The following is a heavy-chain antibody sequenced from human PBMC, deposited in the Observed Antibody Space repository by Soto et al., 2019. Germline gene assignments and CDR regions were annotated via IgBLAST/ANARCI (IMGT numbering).Heavy chain of an antibody. CDR1: GASISSEQS. J-gene: IGHJ4*02. Sequence: QMQLQESGPGLVKPSETLSLTCAVSGASISSEQSWSWVRQPPGKGLEWIGEIHHSGSTNNNPSLRSGVTVSVDRYKSQCPLTLSSVTGADTAVYYCARRFGWYAIDQWGQGTLVIDSS. CDR3: ARRFGWYAIDQ. CDR2: IHHSGST. V-gene: IGHV4-4*02. D-gene: IGHD6-19*01.